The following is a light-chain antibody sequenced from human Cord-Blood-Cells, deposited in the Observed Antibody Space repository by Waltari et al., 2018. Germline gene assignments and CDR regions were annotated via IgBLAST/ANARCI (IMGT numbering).Light chain of an antibody. V-gene: IGKV4-1*01. CDR1: QSVLYSSNNKNY. CDR3: QQYYSTPPWT. CDR2: WAS. Sequence: DIVMTQSPDSLAVSLGERATINCKSSQSVLYSSNNKNYLAWYQQKPGQPPKLLIYWASISESGVPDRFSGSGSGTDFTLTISSLQAEDVAVYYCQQYYSTPPWTFGQGTKVEIK. J-gene: IGKJ1*01.